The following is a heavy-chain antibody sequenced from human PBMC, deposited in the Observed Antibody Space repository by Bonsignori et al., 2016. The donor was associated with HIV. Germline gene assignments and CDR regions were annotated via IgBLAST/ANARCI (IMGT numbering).Heavy chain of an antibody. CDR3: AKDRDGGNSAYFDY. CDR2: ISGSGGST. J-gene: IGHJ4*02. Sequence: VRQMPGKGLEWVSAISGSGGSTYYADSVKGRFTISRDNSKNTLYLQMNSLRAEDTAVYYCAKDRDGGNSAYFDYWGQGTLVTVSS. V-gene: IGHV3-23*01. D-gene: IGHD4-23*01.